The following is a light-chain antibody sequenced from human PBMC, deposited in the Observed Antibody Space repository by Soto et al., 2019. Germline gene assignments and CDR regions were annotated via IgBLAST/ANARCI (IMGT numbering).Light chain of an antibody. J-gene: IGKJ1*01. CDR1: QGISNY. V-gene: IGKV1-9*01. CDR2: AAS. Sequence: DIQLTKSPSFLSASVGDRVTITCRASQGISNYLAWYQQTPGKAPKLLIYAASTLQSGVPSRFSGSGSGTGFTLAISSLQPEDFATYYCQQFNSFPRTFGQGTKVDIK. CDR3: QQFNSFPRT.